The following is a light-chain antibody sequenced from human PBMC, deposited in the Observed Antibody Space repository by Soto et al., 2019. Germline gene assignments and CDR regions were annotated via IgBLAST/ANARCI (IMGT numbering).Light chain of an antibody. CDR2: DVS. CDR1: SSDVGGYNY. CDR3: SSYTISGTRV. Sequence: QSALTQPASVSGSPGQSITISCTGTSSDVGGYNYVSWYQQHPGKAPKVMIYDVSNRPSGVSNRFSGSKSGNTASLTISGLQAEYEADYYCSSYTISGTRVFGGGTKLTVL. V-gene: IGLV2-14*01. J-gene: IGLJ2*01.